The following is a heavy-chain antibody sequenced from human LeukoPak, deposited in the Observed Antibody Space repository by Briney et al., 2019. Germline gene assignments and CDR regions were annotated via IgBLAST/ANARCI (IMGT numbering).Heavy chain of an antibody. CDR3: TTDLYYYDSSGARNDFDY. CDR2: IKSKTDGGTT. Sequence: GGSLRLSCAASGFTFSNAWMSWVRQAPGKGLEWVGRIKSKTDGGTTDYAAPVKGRFTISRDDSKNTLYLQMNSLKTEDTAVYYCTTDLYYYDSSGARNDFDYWGQGTLVTVSS. CDR1: GFTFSNAW. D-gene: IGHD3-22*01. J-gene: IGHJ4*02. V-gene: IGHV3-15*01.